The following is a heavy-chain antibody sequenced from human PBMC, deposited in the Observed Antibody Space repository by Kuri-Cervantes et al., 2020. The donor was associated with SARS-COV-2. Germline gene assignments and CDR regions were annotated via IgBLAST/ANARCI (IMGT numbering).Heavy chain of an antibody. CDR1: GFTFSSYW. J-gene: IGHJ3*02. CDR3: ARDCYDSSGYLGGDAFDI. Sequence: GESLKISCAASGFTFSSYWMSWVRQAPGKGLEWVANIKQDGSEKYYVDSVKGRFTISRDNAKNSLYLQMNSLRAEDTAVYYCARDCYDSSGYLGGDAFDIWGQGTMVTVSS. D-gene: IGHD3-22*01. V-gene: IGHV3-7*01. CDR2: IKQDGSEK.